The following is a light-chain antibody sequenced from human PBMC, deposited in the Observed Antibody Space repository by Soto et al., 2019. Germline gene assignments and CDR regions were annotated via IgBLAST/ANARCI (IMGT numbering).Light chain of an antibody. CDR2: AAS. Sequence: DIQMTQSPSSLSASVGDRVTITCRASQSISKYLKWYQQKQGKAPKLLIYAASSLQSGVPSRFSGSGSGTDFTLTISSLQPEDFATYHCQQSYRNPHSFGQGTKLEIK. CDR3: QQSYRNPHS. J-gene: IGKJ2*01. V-gene: IGKV1-39*01. CDR1: QSISKY.